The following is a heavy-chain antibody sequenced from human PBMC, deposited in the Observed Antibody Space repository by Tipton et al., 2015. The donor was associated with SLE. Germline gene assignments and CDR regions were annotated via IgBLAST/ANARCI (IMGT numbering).Heavy chain of an antibody. CDR3: AKGRLREEGF. D-gene: IGHD2-21*01. CDR1: GFTFSTFA. V-gene: IGHV3-23*01. Sequence: GSLRLSCAASGFTFSTFAMSWVRQAPGKGLEWVSSITGSGRSPYHADSVKGRFAMSRDNSKNTLYLQMNSLRAEDTAVYYCAKGRLREEGFWGQGTLVTVSS. CDR2: ITGSGRSP. J-gene: IGHJ4*02.